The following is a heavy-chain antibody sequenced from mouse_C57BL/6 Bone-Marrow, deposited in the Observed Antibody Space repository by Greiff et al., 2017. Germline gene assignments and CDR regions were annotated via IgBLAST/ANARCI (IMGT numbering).Heavy chain of an antibody. CDR2: FHPYNDDT. V-gene: IGHV1-47*01. CDR3: ARGIDSSGPWFAY. D-gene: IGHD3-2*02. J-gene: IGHJ3*01. CDR1: GYTFTTYP. Sequence: VKLVESGAELVKPGASVKMSCKASGYTFTTYPIEWMKQNHGKSLEWIGNFHPYNDDTKYNEKFKGKATLTEEKSSSTVYLELSRLTADDSAVYYCARGIDSSGPWFAYWGEGTLVTVSA.